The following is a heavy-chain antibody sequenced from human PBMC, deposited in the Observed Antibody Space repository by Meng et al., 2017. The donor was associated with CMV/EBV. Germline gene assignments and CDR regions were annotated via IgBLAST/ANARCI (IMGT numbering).Heavy chain of an antibody. CDR3: ARGGLGIGSSWPTYGGVLYYYYGMDV. CDR2: ISSSGSTI. D-gene: IGHD6-13*01. J-gene: IGHJ6*02. Sequence: GGSLRLSCAASGFTFSDYYMSWIRQAPGKGLEWVSYISSSGSTIYYADSVKGRFTISRDNAKNSLYLQMNSLRAEDTAVYYCARGGLGIGSSWPTYGGVLYYYYGMDVWGQGTTVTVFS. V-gene: IGHV3-11*01. CDR1: GFTFSDYY.